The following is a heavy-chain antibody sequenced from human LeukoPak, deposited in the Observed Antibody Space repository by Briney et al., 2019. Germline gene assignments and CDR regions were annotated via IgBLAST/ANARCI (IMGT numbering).Heavy chain of an antibody. J-gene: IGHJ4*02. Sequence: ASVKVSCKASGYTFTSYYMHWVRQAPGQGLEWMGIINPSGGSTSYAQKFQGRVTMTRDTSISTAYMELSRLRPDDTAVYYCASSTSDMITFGGVIVPYYWGQGTLVTVSS. V-gene: IGHV1-46*01. CDR3: ASSTSDMITFGGVIVPYY. CDR2: INPSGGST. CDR1: GYTFTSYY. D-gene: IGHD3-16*02.